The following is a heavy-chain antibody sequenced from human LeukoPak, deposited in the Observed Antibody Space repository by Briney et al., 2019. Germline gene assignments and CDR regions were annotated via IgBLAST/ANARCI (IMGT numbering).Heavy chain of an antibody. CDR2: IRYDGNKK. D-gene: IGHD2-8*01. J-gene: IGHJ3*02. Sequence: GGSLRLSCAASGFTFSSYGMHWVRQAPGKGLEWVAYIRYDGNKKYYADSVKVRFTISRDNSKNTLFLQMNSLTEEDTAIYYCAKSNPGAHPTTFDIWGQGTMVTVSS. V-gene: IGHV3-30*02. CDR1: GFTFSSYG. CDR3: AKSNPGAHPTTFDI.